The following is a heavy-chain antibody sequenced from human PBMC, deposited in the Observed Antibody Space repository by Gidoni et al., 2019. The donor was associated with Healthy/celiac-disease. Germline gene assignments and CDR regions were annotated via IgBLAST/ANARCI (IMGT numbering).Heavy chain of an antibody. CDR2: IYYSGST. CDR1: GGSISSYY. Sequence: QVQLQESGPGLVKPSETLSLTGTVSGGSISSYYGGWIRQPPGKGLEWIGYIYYSGSTNYNPSLKSRVTISVDTSKNQFSLKLSSVTAADTAVYYCARHSIRGYYDSSGYYSPYFDYWGQGTLVTVSS. D-gene: IGHD3-22*01. V-gene: IGHV4-59*08. CDR3: ARHSIRGYYDSSGYYSPYFDY. J-gene: IGHJ4*02.